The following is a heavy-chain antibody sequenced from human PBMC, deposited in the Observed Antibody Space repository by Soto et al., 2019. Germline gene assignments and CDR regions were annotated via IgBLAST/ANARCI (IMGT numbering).Heavy chain of an antibody. D-gene: IGHD3-10*01. Sequence: QIQLVQSGAEVKKPGASVKVSCKASGYTFTRYGISWVRQAPGQGLEWMGWISAYNGNTNYVQKLQGRVTMTTDTSTSTAYMELRSLRSDDPAVYYCGRGGGYYGSGSYDFDYWGQGILVTVSS. J-gene: IGHJ4*02. CDR1: GYTFTRYG. V-gene: IGHV1-18*01. CDR3: GRGGGYYGSGSYDFDY. CDR2: ISAYNGNT.